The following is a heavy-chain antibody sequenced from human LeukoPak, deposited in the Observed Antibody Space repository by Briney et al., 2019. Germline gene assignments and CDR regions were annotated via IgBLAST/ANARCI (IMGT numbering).Heavy chain of an antibody. CDR2: ISEGGTKT. Sequence: PGGSLRLSCAASGFTFSDYYMYWSRQAPGKGLEWLAYISEGGTKTHYADSVKGRFTVSRDNAKMSLYLQMDSLSAEDTAEYYSARHYYDSGGYYCAFDIWGRGAMVTVSS. CDR3: ARHYYDSGGYYCAFDI. CDR1: GFTFSDYY. D-gene: IGHD3-22*01. J-gene: IGHJ3*02. V-gene: IGHV3-11*01.